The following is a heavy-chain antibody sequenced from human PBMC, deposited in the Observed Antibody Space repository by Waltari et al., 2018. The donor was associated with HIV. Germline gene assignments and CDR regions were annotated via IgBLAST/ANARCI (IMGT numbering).Heavy chain of an antibody. CDR2: ISSSSIYI. J-gene: IGHJ6*02. CDR1: GFTFSSYS. Sequence: EVQLVESGGGLVKPGGSLRLSCAASGFTFSSYSMNWVRQAPGKGLECVSSISSSSIYIYYADSVKVRFTISRDNVKNSLYLQMNSLRVEDTAVYYCARDFWGFYYYGMDVWGQGTTVTVFS. CDR3: ARDFWGFYYYGMDV. V-gene: IGHV3-21*01. D-gene: IGHD3-16*01.